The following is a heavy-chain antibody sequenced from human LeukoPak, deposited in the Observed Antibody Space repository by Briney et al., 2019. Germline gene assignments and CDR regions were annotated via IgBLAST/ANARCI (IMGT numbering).Heavy chain of an antibody. CDR3: ARGVPSGVDYFDY. CDR1: GFTFSSYS. J-gene: IGHJ4*02. D-gene: IGHD6-19*01. V-gene: IGHV3-21*01. CDR2: ISSSRSYI. Sequence: GGSLRLSCAASGFTFSSYSMNWVRQAPGKGLEWVSSISSSRSYIYYADSVKGRFTISRDNAKNSLYLQMNSLRAEDTAVYFCARGVPSGVDYFDYWGQGTLVTVSS.